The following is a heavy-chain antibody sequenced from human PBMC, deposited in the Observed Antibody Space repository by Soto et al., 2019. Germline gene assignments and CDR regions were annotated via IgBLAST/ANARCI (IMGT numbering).Heavy chain of an antibody. Sequence: PSETLSLTCAVSGYSISSGYYWGWIRQPPGKGLEWVGSIYHSGSTYYNASLKRRVTISADTSKNQFSLKLSSVTAADTAVYYCARDTVIASENYGMDVWGQGTTVTVPS. CDR2: IYHSGST. D-gene: IGHD6-13*01. J-gene: IGHJ6*02. CDR1: GYSISSGYY. V-gene: IGHV4-38-2*02. CDR3: ARDTVIASENYGMDV.